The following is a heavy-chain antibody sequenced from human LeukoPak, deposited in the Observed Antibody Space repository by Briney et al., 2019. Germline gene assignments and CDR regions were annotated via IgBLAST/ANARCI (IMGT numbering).Heavy chain of an antibody. J-gene: IGHJ5*02. D-gene: IGHD3-10*01. CDR1: GGSISSYY. Sequence: SETLSLTCTVSGGSISSYYWSWLRQPPGKGLEWIGYIYYSGSTNYNPSLKSRVTISVDTSENQLSLKLSSVTAADTAVYYCARGRRRERYGSGKRNRFDPWGQGTLVTVSS. CDR2: IYYSGST. V-gene: IGHV4-59*12. CDR3: ARGRRRERYGSGKRNRFDP.